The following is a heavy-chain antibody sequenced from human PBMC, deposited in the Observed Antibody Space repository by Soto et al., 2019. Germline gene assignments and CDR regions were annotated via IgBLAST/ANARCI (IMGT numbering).Heavy chain of an antibody. CDR3: ARGSGGRYYSFLDS. CDR1: SGSISSSNW. J-gene: IGHJ4*02. V-gene: IGHV4-4*02. Sequence: QVQLQESGPGLVKPSGTLSLTCGVSSGSISSSNWWSWVRQPPGKVLEWIGEIYHSGSTNYNPSLKSRVTIAVDKSKIQFSLKLSSVTAADAAVYYCARGSGGRYYSFLDSWGQGTLVTVSS. D-gene: IGHD2-15*01. CDR2: IYHSGST.